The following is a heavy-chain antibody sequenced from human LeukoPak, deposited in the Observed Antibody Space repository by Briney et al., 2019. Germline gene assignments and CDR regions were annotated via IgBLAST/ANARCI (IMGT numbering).Heavy chain of an antibody. J-gene: IGHJ4*02. CDR3: TREGGVGPGY. Sequence: GESLRLSCAASGFYFSASSMNWVRQAPGKGLEWVSSIFGDGPSLYYADSVKGRFTISRDNAKNSLTLQMNSLRVDDTAVYYCTREGGVGPGYWARGTLVTVSS. CDR2: IFGDGPSL. CDR1: GFYFSASS. D-gene: IGHD3-16*01. V-gene: IGHV3-21*01.